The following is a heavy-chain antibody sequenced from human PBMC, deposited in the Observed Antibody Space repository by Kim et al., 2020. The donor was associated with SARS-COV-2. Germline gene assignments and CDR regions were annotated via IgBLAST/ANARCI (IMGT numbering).Heavy chain of an antibody. CDR1: AYTFTNYY. CDR3: ARASSEQLGLYYFDY. D-gene: IGHD7-27*01. V-gene: IGHV1-2*06. J-gene: IGHJ4*02. CDR2: INPNSGGT. Sequence: ASVKVSCKASAYTFTNYYMHWVRQAPGQGLEWMGRINPNSGGTNYAQKFQGRVTMTRDTSINTAYMEVSRLRSDDTAVYYCARASSEQLGLYYFDYWGQGTLVTVSS.